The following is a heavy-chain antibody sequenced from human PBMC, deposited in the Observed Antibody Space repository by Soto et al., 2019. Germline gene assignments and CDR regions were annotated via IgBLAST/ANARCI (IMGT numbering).Heavy chain of an antibody. Sequence: EVQLVESGGGLVQPGGSLRLSCAASGFTVSSNYMSWVRQAPGKGLEWVSVIYSGGSTYYADSVKGRFTISRDNSKNALYLQMNSLRAEDTAVYYWARDLVGATTEYFQHWGQGTLVTISS. CDR3: ARDLVGATTEYFQH. V-gene: IGHV3-66*01. D-gene: IGHD1-26*01. CDR2: IYSGGST. CDR1: GFTVSSNY. J-gene: IGHJ1*01.